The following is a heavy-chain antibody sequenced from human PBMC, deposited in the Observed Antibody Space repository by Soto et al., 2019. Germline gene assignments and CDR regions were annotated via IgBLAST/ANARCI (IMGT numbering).Heavy chain of an antibody. D-gene: IGHD1-26*01. J-gene: IGHJ4*02. CDR2: INSDGSST. V-gene: IGHV3-74*01. CDR3: ARVFAGWELLLPLDY. Sequence: EVQLVESGGGLVQPGGSLRLSCAASGFTFSSYWMHWVRQAPGKGLVWVSRINSDGSSTSYADSVKGRFTISRDNAKNTLYLQMNSLRAEDTAVYYCARVFAGWELLLPLDYWGQGTLVTVSS. CDR1: GFTFSSYW.